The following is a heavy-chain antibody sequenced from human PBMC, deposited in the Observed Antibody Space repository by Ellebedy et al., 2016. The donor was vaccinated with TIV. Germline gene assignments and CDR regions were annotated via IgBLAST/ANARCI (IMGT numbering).Heavy chain of an antibody. CDR2: INPNSGDT. V-gene: IGHV1-2*02. CDR3: VRDLTNYGSSSY. Sequence: AASVKVSCKASGYTFTGHYIHWVRQAPGQGLEWVAWINPNSGDTAYAQNLQGRVTVTGDPSISTAYMELSRLISDDTAVYYCVRDLTNYGSSSYWGQGTLVTVSS. D-gene: IGHD3-22*01. CDR1: GYTFTGHY. J-gene: IGHJ4*02.